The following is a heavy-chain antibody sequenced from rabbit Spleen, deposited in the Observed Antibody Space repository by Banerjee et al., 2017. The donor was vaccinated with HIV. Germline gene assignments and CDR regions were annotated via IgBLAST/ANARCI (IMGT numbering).Heavy chain of an antibody. Sequence: QEQLVESGGGLVQPGGSLKLSCKASGFDVSNYGMSWVRQAPGKGLEWIGYIEPIFGNTYYANWVNGRFTISSHNAQNTLYLQLSSLTAADTATYFCARDLDGVIGWNFGWWGPGTLVTVS. J-gene: IGHJ4*01. V-gene: IGHV1S47*01. CDR3: ARDLDGVIGWNFGW. CDR1: GFDVSNYG. CDR2: IEPIFGNT. D-gene: IGHD1-1*01.